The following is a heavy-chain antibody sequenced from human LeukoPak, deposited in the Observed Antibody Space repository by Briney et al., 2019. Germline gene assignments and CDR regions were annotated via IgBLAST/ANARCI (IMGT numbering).Heavy chain of an antibody. CDR3: ANNYYDSSGYYYFESDLQH. J-gene: IGHJ1*01. V-gene: IGHV1-2*06. CDR1: GYTFTGYH. CDR2: INPSRGDT. D-gene: IGHD3-22*01. Sequence: GASVTVSCKASGYTFTGYHMHWVRQAPGQGLEWMGRINPSRGDTNYAQKFQGRVTMTRDTSISTAYMELSRLRSDDTAVYYCANNYYDSSGYYYFESDLQHWGQGTLVTVSS.